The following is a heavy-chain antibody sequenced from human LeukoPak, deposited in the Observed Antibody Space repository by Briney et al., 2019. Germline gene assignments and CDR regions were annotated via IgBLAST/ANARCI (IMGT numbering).Heavy chain of an antibody. Sequence: PSETLSLTCAVYGGSFSGYYWSWIRQPPGKGLEWIGEINHSGSTYYNPSLKSRVTISVDRSKNQFSLKLSSVTAADTALYYCARGGPPNLSFDYWGQGTLVTVSS. CDR1: GGSFSGYY. CDR2: INHSGST. J-gene: IGHJ4*02. CDR3: ARGGPPNLSFDY. V-gene: IGHV4-34*01.